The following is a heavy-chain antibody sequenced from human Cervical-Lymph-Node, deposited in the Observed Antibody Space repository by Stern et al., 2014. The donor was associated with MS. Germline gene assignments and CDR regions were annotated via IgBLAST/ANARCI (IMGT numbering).Heavy chain of an antibody. CDR1: GGSISSGGYY. CDR2: IYFTGST. V-gene: IGHV4-31*01. J-gene: IGHJ4*02. D-gene: IGHD3-22*01. CDR3: ARGGPYYYDSSGYGLDC. Sequence: VKLVESGPGLVKPSQTLSLTCTVSGGSISSGGYYLSWIRQHPGKGLEWIGVIYFTGSTYYNPSLKSPVTISVDTSKNQFSLKLSSVTAADTAVYYCARGGPYYYDSSGYGLDCWGPGTLVTVSS.